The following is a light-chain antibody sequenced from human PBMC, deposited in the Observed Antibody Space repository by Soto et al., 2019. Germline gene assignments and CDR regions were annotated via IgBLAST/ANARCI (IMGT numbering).Light chain of an antibody. V-gene: IGKV3-20*01. Sequence: QSAAKLNVSPGESATITCRASQSVSSSYLAWYQQKPGQAPRLLISGASGRATGIPVRFSSSGSETDFTVTMCRLEREDAAVYYCQHYGTSLWTCGRGTKVDIK. CDR2: GAS. CDR1: QSVSSSY. CDR3: QHYGTSLWT. J-gene: IGKJ1*01.